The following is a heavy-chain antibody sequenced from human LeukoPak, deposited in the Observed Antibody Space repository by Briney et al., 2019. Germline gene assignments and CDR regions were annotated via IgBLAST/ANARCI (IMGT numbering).Heavy chain of an antibody. V-gene: IGHV3-23*01. J-gene: IGHJ4*02. Sequence: GGSLRLSCTASGFTFSTYEMSWVRQAPGKGLEWVSAITGGGGGTYYADSVKGRFTISRDNSKNTLYLQMNSLGAEDTAVYYCAKRGNGPFFDYWGQGTLVTVSS. D-gene: IGHD1-1*01. CDR1: GFTFSTYE. CDR3: AKRGNGPFFDY. CDR2: ITGGGGGT.